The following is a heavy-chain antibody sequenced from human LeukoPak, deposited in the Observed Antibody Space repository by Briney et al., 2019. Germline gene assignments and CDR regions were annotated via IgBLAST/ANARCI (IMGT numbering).Heavy chain of an antibody. D-gene: IGHD2-8*01. V-gene: IGHV2-70*11. CDR1: GFSLTTSGIC. CDR2: IDWDEDK. J-gene: IGHJ4*02. CDR3: ARMGCGVYPNYFDF. Sequence: SGPTLVNPTQTLTLTCTFSGFSLTTSGICVNWIRQPPGKALEWLARIDWDEDKYFDTSLKTRLTISKDTSKNQVVLGMINVDPGDTGTYYCARMGCGVYPNYFDFWGQGILVTVSS.